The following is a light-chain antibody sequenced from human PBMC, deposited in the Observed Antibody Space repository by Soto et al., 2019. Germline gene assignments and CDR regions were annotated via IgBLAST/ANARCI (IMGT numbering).Light chain of an antibody. J-gene: IGKJ2*01. CDR2: GVS. V-gene: IGKV3-20*01. Sequence: EIVLTQSPGTLSLSPGERATLSCRASQSLSGNYLAWYQQKPGQAPRLLIFGVSSRATGIPDRFSGSGSGTDFTLNITGLEPEDFAVYYCHHYGSSPYTFGLGTKLEIK. CDR3: HHYGSSPYT. CDR1: QSLSGNY.